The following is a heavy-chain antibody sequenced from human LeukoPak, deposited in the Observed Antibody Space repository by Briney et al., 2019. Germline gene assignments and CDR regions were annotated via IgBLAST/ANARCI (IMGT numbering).Heavy chain of an antibody. CDR3: ATHPLLDY. V-gene: IGHV4-39*01. CDR1: GDSIRRDNYY. J-gene: IGHJ4*02. D-gene: IGHD3-16*02. Sequence: SETLSLTCTVSGDSIRRDNYYWGWIRQPPGKGLEWIGSIYYSGSTYYNPSLKSRVSISVDPSKSQFSLKLTSVTAADTAAYYCATHPLLDYWGQGSLVTVSS. CDR2: IYYSGST.